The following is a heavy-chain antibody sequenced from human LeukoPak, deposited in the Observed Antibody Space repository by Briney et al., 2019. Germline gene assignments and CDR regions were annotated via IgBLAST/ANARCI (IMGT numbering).Heavy chain of an antibody. V-gene: IGHV3-23*01. CDR2: IRGSGDMT. CDR1: GFTFSSYA. D-gene: IGHD6-6*01. CDR3: ARAIAARARGAFDY. J-gene: IGHJ4*02. Sequence: GGSLRLSCATSGFTFSSYAMSWVRQAPGKGLEWVSAIRGSGDMTYYADSVKGRFTVARDNSKTTLYLQMNSLRAEDTAVYYCARAIAARARGAFDYWGQGTLVTVSS.